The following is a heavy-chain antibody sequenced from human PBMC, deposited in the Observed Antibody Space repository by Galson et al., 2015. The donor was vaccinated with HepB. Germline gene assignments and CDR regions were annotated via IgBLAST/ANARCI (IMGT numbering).Heavy chain of an antibody. CDR2: IYPGDSDT. V-gene: IGHV5-51*03. CDR1: GSSFTSYW. J-gene: IGHJ4*02. D-gene: IGHD5-18*01. CDR3: ARADTAMVTRYYFDY. Sequence: QSGAEVKKPGESLKISCKGSGSSFTSYWIGWVRQMPGEGLEWMGIIYPGDSDTRYSPSFQGQVTISADKSISTAYLQWSSLKASDTAMYYCARADTAMVTRYYFDYWGQGTLVAVSS.